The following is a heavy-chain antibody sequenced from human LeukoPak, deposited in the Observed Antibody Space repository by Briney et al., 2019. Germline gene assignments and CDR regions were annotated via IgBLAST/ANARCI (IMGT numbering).Heavy chain of an antibody. D-gene: IGHD5-18*01. V-gene: IGHV1-2*02. J-gene: IGHJ6*02. CDR3: ARDFRRQYSYGNYYYGMDV. Sequence: GASVKVSCKASGYTFTGYYMHWVRQAPGQGLEWMGWINPNSGGTNYAQKFQGRVTMTRDTSISTAYMELSRLRSDDTAVYYCARDFRRQYSYGNYYYGMDVWGQGTTVTVSS. CDR1: GYTFTGYY. CDR2: INPNSGGT.